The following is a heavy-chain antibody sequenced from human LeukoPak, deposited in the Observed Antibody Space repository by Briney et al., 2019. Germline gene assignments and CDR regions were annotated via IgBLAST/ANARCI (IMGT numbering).Heavy chain of an antibody. V-gene: IGHV4-61*08. CDR1: GGSISSGGYY. CDR3: ARGALVDV. CDR2: IYTSGGT. Sequence: PSETLSLTCTVSGGSISSGGYYWSWIRQPPGKGLEWIGYIYTSGGTNYIPSLKGRVTISIDTSKNQFSLKLSSVTAADTAVYYCARGALVDVWGKGTTVTVSS. J-gene: IGHJ6*04.